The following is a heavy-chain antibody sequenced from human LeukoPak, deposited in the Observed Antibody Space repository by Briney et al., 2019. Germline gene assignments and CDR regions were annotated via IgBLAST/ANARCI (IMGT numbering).Heavy chain of an antibody. V-gene: IGHV3-23*01. Sequence: GGSLRLSCAASGFTFSSYAMSWVRQAPGKGPEWVSAISGSGGSTHYADSVKGRFTISRDNSKNTLYLQMNSLRAEDTAVYYCARRAGAYSHPYDYWGQGTLVTVSS. CDR1: GFTFSSYA. D-gene: IGHD4/OR15-4a*01. CDR2: ISGSGGST. J-gene: IGHJ4*02. CDR3: ARRAGAYSHPYDY.